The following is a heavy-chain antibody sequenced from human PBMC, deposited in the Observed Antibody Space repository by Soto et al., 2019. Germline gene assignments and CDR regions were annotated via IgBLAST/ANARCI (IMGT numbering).Heavy chain of an antibody. D-gene: IGHD4-17*01. CDR2: ISYDGSNK. CDR3: AKDISLGENYFDY. Sequence: GGSLRLSCAASGFTFSSYGMHWVRQAPGKGLEWVAVISYDGSNKYYADSVKGRFTISRDNSKNTLYLQMNSLRAEDTAVYYCAKDISLGENYFDYWGQGTLVTSPQ. CDR1: GFTFSSYG. V-gene: IGHV3-30*18. J-gene: IGHJ4*02.